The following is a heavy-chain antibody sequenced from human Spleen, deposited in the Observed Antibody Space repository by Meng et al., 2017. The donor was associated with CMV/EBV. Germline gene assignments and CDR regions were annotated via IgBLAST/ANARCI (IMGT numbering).Heavy chain of an antibody. D-gene: IGHD3-16*02. CDR2: ITHSDST. Sequence: SFRVSSWRWLLQPPGKGLEWIGEITHSDSTNYNPSLQSRVTISVDTSKNQFSLKLSSVTAADTAVYYCARFLGSYVWGSYRGQWFDPWGQGTLVTVSS. CDR1: SFRVSS. V-gene: IGHV4-34*01. CDR3: ARFLGSYVWGSYRGQWFDP. J-gene: IGHJ5*02.